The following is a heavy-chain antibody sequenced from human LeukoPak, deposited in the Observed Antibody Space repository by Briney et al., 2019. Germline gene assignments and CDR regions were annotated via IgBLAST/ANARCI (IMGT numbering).Heavy chain of an antibody. D-gene: IGHD2-2*01. J-gene: IGHJ6*03. CDR2: IKQDGGET. CDR1: GFAFSSSW. Sequence: PGGALRLSCAASGFAFSSSWMSWVRQAPGKGLEWVANIKQDGGETYYVDYLKGRFTVSRDNAKNSVYLQMNNLRAQDTAVYYCARRAPGYCITTSCPDTYYYYYYMDVWGKGTTVTVSS. V-gene: IGHV3-7*01. CDR3: ARRAPGYCITTSCPDTYYYYYYMDV.